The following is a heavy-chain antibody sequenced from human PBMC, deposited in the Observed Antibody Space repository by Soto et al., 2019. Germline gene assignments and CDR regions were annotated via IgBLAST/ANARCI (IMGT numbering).Heavy chain of an antibody. CDR1: GFTFSSYG. V-gene: IGHV3-21*01. D-gene: IGHD2-15*01. Sequence: GGSLRLSCAASGFTFSSYGMHWVRQAPGKGLEWVSSISSGSTYIYYADSLKGRFTISRDNAKNSLYLQMNSLRVEDTAVYYCVRDLRYCTGASCYPNFDYWGQGTRVTVSS. CDR2: ISSGSTYI. J-gene: IGHJ4*02. CDR3: VRDLRYCTGASCYPNFDY.